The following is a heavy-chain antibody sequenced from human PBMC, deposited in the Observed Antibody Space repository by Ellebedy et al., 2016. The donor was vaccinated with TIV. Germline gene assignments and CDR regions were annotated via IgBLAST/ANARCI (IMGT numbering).Heavy chain of an antibody. J-gene: IGHJ3*02. CDR1: GGTFSSYA. D-gene: IGHD2-21*02. CDR3: ARGMGVVTAIRYAFDI. Sequence: SVKVSXKASGGTFSSYAISWVRQAPGQGLEWMGGIIPIFGTANYAQKFQGRVTITADESTSTAYMELSSLRSEDTAVYYCARGMGVVTAIRYAFDIWGQGTMVTVSS. V-gene: IGHV1-69*13. CDR2: IIPIFGTA.